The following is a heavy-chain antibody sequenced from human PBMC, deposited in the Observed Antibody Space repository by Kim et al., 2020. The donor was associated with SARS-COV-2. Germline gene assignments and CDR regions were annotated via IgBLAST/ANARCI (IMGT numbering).Heavy chain of an antibody. Sequence: VKGRITISRDDSKNRLYLQMNSLKAADTAVYYCATDYGGWFGELECFDYWGQGTLVTVSS. V-gene: IGHV3-33*03. CDR3: ATDYGGWFGELECFDY. J-gene: IGHJ4*02. D-gene: IGHD3-10*01.